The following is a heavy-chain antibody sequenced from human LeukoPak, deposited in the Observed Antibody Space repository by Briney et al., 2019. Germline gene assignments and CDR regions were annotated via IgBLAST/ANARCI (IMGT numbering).Heavy chain of an antibody. CDR2: ISGSGGST. CDR3: AKSPRIVGAIPNDY. D-gene: IGHD1-26*01. Sequence: GGSLRLSCAASGFTFSSYAMSWVRQAPGKGLEWVSAISGSGGSTYYADSVKGRFTISRGNSKNTLYLQMNSLRAEDTAVYYCAKSPRIVGAIPNDYWGQGTLVTVS. V-gene: IGHV3-23*01. J-gene: IGHJ4*02. CDR1: GFTFSSYA.